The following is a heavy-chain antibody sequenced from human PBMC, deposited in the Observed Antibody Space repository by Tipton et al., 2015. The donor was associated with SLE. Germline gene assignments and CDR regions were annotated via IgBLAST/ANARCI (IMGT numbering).Heavy chain of an antibody. J-gene: IGHJ4*02. CDR3: ARVESYTYVDN. CDR2: IDHTGATV. V-gene: IGHV3-48*03. CDR1: GFTFSSYE. Sequence: SLRLSCVASGFTFSSYEMTWVRQAPGKGLEWISYIDHTGATVHYADSVKGRFTISRDNAKKSLFLQMNSLRAEDTATYYCARVESYTYVDNWGQGTLVTVSS. D-gene: IGHD4-11*01.